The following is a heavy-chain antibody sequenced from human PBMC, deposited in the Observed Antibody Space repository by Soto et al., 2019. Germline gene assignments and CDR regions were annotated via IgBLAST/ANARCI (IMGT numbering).Heavy chain of an antibody. CDR2: ISAYNGNT. D-gene: IGHD3-16*01. V-gene: IGHV1-18*01. CDR1: GYTFTNFA. Sequence: ASVRVSCKASGYTFTNFAISWVRQAPGQGLEWMGWISAYNGNTNYAQKYQGRVTMTTDTYTSTAYMELRSLRSDDTDVYYCARGGTPIEEWGQGTLVSVSS. J-gene: IGHJ4*02. CDR3: ARGGTPIEE.